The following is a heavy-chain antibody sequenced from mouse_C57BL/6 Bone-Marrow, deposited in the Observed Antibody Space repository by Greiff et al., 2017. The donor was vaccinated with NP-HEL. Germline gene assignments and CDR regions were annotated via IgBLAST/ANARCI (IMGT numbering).Heavy chain of an antibody. J-gene: IGHJ2*01. Sequence: EVKVVESGGDLVKPGGSLKLSCAASGFTISSYGMSWVRQTPDKRLEWVATISSGGSYTYYPDSVQGRFTISRDNAKNTLYLQMSSLKTEDTARYDCASQFITTVVATDYWGQGTTLTVSS. V-gene: IGHV5-6*01. CDR3: ASQFITTVVATDY. CDR1: GFTISSYG. D-gene: IGHD1-1*01. CDR2: ISSGGSYT.